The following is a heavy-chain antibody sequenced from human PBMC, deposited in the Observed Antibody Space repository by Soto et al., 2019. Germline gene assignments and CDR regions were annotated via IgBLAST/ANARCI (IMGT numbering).Heavy chain of an antibody. CDR3: ARIRPGHYFDY. Sequence: GGSLRLSCAASGFTFSSYSMNWVRQAPGKGLEWFSYISRSSSTIYYADSVKGRFTISRDDAKNSLYLQMNGLRDEDTAVYYCARIRPGHYFDYWGQGTLVIVSS. D-gene: IGHD7-27*01. J-gene: IGHJ4*02. CDR2: ISRSSSTI. CDR1: GFTFSSYS. V-gene: IGHV3-48*02.